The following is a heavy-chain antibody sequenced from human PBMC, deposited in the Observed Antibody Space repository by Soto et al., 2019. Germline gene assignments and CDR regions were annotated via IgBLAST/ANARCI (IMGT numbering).Heavy chain of an antibody. Sequence: SETLSLTCAVYGGSFSGYCWSWIRQPPGKGLEWIGEINHSGSTNYNPSLKSRVTISVDTSKNQFSLKLSSVTAADTAVYYCGRFSVSLKTGDYYYYGMDVWGKGTTVTVSS. CDR3: GRFSVSLKTGDYYYYGMDV. J-gene: IGHJ6*04. CDR2: INHSGST. CDR1: GGSFSGYC. V-gene: IGHV4-34*01. D-gene: IGHD2-8*02.